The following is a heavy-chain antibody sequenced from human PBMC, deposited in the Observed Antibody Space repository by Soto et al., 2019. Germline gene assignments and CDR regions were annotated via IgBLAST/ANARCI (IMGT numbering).Heavy chain of an antibody. V-gene: IGHV3-30-3*01. CDR2: ISYDGSNK. Sequence: GGSLRLSCAASGFTFSSYAMHWVRQAPGKGLDWVAFISYDGSNKYYADSVKGRFTISRDNSKNTLYLQMNSLRADDTAVYYCARDVPTTVVTQNYWGQGTLVTVSS. J-gene: IGHJ4*02. D-gene: IGHD4-17*01. CDR3: ARDVPTTVVTQNY. CDR1: GFTFSSYA.